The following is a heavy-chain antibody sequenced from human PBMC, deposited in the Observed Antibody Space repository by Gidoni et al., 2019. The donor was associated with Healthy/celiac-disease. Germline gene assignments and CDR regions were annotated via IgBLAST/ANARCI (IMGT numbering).Heavy chain of an antibody. J-gene: IGHJ4*02. CDR2: IYSGSST. Sequence: EVQLVESGGGLIQPGGSLRLSCAASGFTVSSNYMSWVRQAPGKGLEWVSVIYSGSSTYYADSVKGRFTISRDNSKNTLYLQMNSLRAEDTAVYYCARGRAYYDFWSGYPLGNYFDYWGQGTLVTVSS. CDR3: ARGRAYYDFWSGYPLGNYFDY. D-gene: IGHD3-3*01. CDR1: GFTVSSNY. V-gene: IGHV3-53*01.